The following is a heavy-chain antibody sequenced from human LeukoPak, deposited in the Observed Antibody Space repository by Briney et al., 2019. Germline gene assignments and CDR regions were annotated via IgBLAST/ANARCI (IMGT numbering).Heavy chain of an antibody. V-gene: IGHV4-4*07. Sequence: SETLSLTCTVPGGSLSSYYWRWIRQPAGKGLEWIGRIYTSGSTNYNPSFKSRVTMSVDTSKNQFSLKLSSVTAADTAVYYCARDIVDNWFDPWGQGTLVTVSS. CDR2: IYTSGST. CDR3: ARDIVDNWFDP. CDR1: GGSLSSYY. D-gene: IGHD1-26*01. J-gene: IGHJ5*02.